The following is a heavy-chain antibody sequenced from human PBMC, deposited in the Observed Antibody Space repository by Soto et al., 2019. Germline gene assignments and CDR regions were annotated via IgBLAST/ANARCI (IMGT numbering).Heavy chain of an antibody. D-gene: IGHD1-26*01. CDR2: IRSDGSNI. V-gene: IGHV3-30*02. CDR3: ARDGVGATTYFGYLDY. J-gene: IGHJ4*02. Sequence: HPGGSLRLSCTTSGTIFSGYGMHWVRQAPGKGLEWVALIRSDGSNIQYADSVKGRFTISRDNSRKILYLQMDSLRADDTAVYYCARDGVGATTYFGYLDYWGQGAPVTVSS. CDR1: GTIFSGYG.